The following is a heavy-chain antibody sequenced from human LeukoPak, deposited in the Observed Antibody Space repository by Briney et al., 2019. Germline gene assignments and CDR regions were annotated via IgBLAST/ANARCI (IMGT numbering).Heavy chain of an antibody. V-gene: IGHV4-61*02. CDR3: ARDPPDGSGTYWRYLDL. CDR1: GGSSSSGSYY. J-gene: IGHJ2*01. CDR2: IYTSGST. Sequence: SQTLSLTCTVSGGSSSSGSYYWSWIRQPAGKGLEWIGRIYTSGSTNYNPSLKSRVTISVDTSKNQFSLKLSSVTAADTAVYYCARDPPDGSGTYWRYLDLWGRGTLVTVSS. D-gene: IGHD3-10*01.